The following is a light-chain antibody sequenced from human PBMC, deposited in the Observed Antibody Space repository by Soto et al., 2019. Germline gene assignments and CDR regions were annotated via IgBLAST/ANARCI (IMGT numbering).Light chain of an antibody. CDR2: EVS. Sequence: QSVLTQPASVSGSPGQSITISCTGSSSDIGDYDYVSWYQQHPGKAPKVIISEVSNRPSGVSNRFSGSKSGNTASLTISGLQAEDEADYYCNSYATGNTRVFGTGTKVTVL. V-gene: IGLV2-14*01. CDR1: SSDIGDYDY. CDR3: NSYATGNTRV. J-gene: IGLJ1*01.